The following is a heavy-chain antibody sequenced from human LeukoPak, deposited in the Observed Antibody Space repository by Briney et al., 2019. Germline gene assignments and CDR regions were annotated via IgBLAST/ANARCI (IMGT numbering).Heavy chain of an antibody. Sequence: ASVKVSCKASVYTFTSYYMHWVRQAPGQGLEWMGFINPSGGSTSYAQKFQGRVTMTRDTSTSTVYMELSSLRSEDTAVYYCARNDASGLDYWGQGTLVTVSS. CDR1: VYTFTSYY. D-gene: IGHD3-10*01. CDR2: INPSGGST. J-gene: IGHJ4*02. CDR3: ARNDASGLDY. V-gene: IGHV1-46*03.